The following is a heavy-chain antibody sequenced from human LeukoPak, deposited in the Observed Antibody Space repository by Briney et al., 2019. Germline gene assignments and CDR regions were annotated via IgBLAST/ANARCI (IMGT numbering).Heavy chain of an antibody. Sequence: SETLSLTCTLSGGSISSYYCSWIRQPAGKGLEWIGRIYTSGSTNYNPSLKSRVTMSVDTSKNQFSLKLSSVTAADTAVYYCARDPSARYYFDYWGQGTLVTVSS. V-gene: IGHV4-4*07. CDR2: IYTSGST. CDR3: ARDPSARYYFDY. J-gene: IGHJ4*02. CDR1: GGSISSYY.